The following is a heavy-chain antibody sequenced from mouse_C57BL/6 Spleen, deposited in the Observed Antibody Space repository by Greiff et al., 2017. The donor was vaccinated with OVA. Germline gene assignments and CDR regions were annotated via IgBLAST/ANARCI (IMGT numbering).Heavy chain of an antibody. CDR1: GFTFSSYA. D-gene: IGHD2-4*01. J-gene: IGHJ3*01. CDR2: ISDGGSYT. Sequence: EVQRVESGGGLVKPGGSLKLSCAASGFTFSSYAMSWVRQTPEKRLEWVATISDGGSYTYYPDNVKGRFTISRDNAKNNLYLQMSHLKSEDTAMYYCASYDYPWFAYWGQGTLVTVSA. V-gene: IGHV5-4*01. CDR3: ASYDYPWFAY.